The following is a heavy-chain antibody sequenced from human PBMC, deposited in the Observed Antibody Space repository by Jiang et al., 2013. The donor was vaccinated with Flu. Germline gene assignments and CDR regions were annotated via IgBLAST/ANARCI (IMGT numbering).Heavy chain of an antibody. V-gene: IGHV3-23*01. Sequence: VQLLESGGGLVQPGGSLRLSCAASGFTFSSYAMSWVRQAPGKGLEWVSAISGSGGSTYYADSVKGRFTISRDNSKNTLYLQMNSLRAEDTAVYYCAKAAVTTIRGFGGYFDYWGQGTLVTVSS. D-gene: IGHD4-17*01. CDR3: AKAAVTTIRGFGGYFDY. CDR1: GFTFSSYA. CDR2: ISGSGGST. J-gene: IGHJ4*02.